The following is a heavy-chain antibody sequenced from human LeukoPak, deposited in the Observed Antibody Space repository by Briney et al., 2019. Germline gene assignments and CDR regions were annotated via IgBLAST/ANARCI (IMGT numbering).Heavy chain of an antibody. CDR1: GGSVTTGTYH. V-gene: IGHV4-39*07. Sequence: SETLSLTCSVSGGSVTTGTYHWAWIRQPPGKGLEWIGSVYFDGGTHYNRSLQSRVAISVDTSKNQFSLKLSSVTAADTAVYYCARLIRITIFGVVNFYFDYWGQGTLVTVSS. D-gene: IGHD3-3*01. CDR3: ARLIRITIFGVVNFYFDY. J-gene: IGHJ4*02. CDR2: VYFDGGT.